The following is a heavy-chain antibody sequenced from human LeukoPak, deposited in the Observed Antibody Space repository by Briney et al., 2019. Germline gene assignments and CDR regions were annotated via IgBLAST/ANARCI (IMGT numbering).Heavy chain of an antibody. D-gene: IGHD5-12*01. CDR1: GFTFSSYA. CDR3: ARDPRGIVATILVGWFDP. J-gene: IGHJ5*02. Sequence: GGSLRLSCAASGFTFSSYAMSWVRQAPGKGLEWVSAISGSGGSTYYADSVKGRFTISRDNSKNTLYLQMNSLRAEDTAVYYCARDPRGIVATILVGWFDPWGQGTLVTVSS. V-gene: IGHV3-23*01. CDR2: ISGSGGST.